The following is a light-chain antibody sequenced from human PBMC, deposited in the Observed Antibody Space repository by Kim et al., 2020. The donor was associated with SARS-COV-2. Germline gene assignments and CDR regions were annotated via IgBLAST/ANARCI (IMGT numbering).Light chain of an antibody. J-gene: IGKJ3*01. CDR2: DAS. CDR3: QQYDNLPQFT. V-gene: IGKV1-33*01. CDR1: HDIDYS. Sequence: DIHMTQSPSSLSASIGDRVTITCQASHDIDYSLNWYQQKPGKAPKLLIYDASHLETGVPSRFSASGSGTDFIFTISSLQPEDIATYYCQQYDNLPQFTFGPGTKVDIK.